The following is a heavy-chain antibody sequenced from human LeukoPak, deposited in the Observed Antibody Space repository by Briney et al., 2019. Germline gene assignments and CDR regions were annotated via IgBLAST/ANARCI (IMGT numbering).Heavy chain of an antibody. D-gene: IGHD2-21*01. V-gene: IGHV3-30*02. CDR1: GFTFSTYG. CDR3: AKVQMWPAAFDI. J-gene: IGHJ3*02. Sequence: GGSLRLSCAASGFTFSTYGMHWVRQAPGKGLEWVAFIRYDGSNKYYADSVKGRFTISRDNSKNTLYLQMNSLRAEDTAVYYCAKVQMWPAAFDIWGQGTMVTVSS. CDR2: IRYDGSNK.